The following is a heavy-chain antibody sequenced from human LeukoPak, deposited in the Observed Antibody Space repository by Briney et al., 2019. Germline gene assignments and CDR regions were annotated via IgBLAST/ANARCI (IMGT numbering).Heavy chain of an antibody. CDR1: GYTFTSNG. Sequence: ASLKVSCKASGYTFTSNGISWVRQAPGQGLEWMGWISTDSGKSNSAQKFQGRVTMTRDTSTRTAYMEMRSLRSDDTAVYYCARDKDWSLDYWGQGTLVTVSS. CDR2: ISTDSGKS. J-gene: IGHJ4*02. D-gene: IGHD3/OR15-3a*01. V-gene: IGHV1-18*01. CDR3: ARDKDWSLDY.